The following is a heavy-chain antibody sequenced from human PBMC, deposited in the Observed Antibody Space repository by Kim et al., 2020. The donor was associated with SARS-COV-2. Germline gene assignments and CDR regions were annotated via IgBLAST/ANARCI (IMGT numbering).Heavy chain of an antibody. V-gene: IGHV3-49*03. CDR1: GFTFGDYA. CDR3: TRDVAVAGTPFDY. D-gene: IGHD6-19*01. CDR2: IRSKAYGGTT. Sequence: GGSLRLSCTASGFTFGDYAMSWFRQAPGKGLEWVGFIRSKAYGGTTEYAASVKGRFTISRDDSKSIAYLQMNSLKTEDTAVYYCTRDVAVAGTPFDYWGQGTLVTVSS. J-gene: IGHJ4*02.